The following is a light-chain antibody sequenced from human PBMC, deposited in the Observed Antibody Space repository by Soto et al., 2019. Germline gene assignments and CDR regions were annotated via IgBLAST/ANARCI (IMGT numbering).Light chain of an antibody. Sequence: QSALTQPASVSGSPGQSITISCTGTSSDVGGYNYVSWYQQHPGKAPKLMIYEVSNRPSGVSNRFSGPKSGNTASLTISGLQAEDEADYYCRSYTSSSTWVFGGGTKLTVL. CDR2: EVS. CDR1: SSDVGGYNY. J-gene: IGLJ3*02. V-gene: IGLV2-14*01. CDR3: RSYTSSSTWV.